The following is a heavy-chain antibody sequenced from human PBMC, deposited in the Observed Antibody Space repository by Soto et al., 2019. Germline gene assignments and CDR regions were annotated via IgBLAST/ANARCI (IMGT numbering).Heavy chain of an antibody. CDR2: IYYSGST. Sequence: SETLSLTCTVSGGSISSYYWSWIRQPPGKGLEWIGYIYYSGSTNYNPSLKSRVTISVDTSKNQFSLKLSSVTAADTAVYYCARDQDYYGSGSYFYWGQGTLVTSPQ. J-gene: IGHJ4*02. CDR1: GGSISSYY. CDR3: ARDQDYYGSGSYFY. V-gene: IGHV4-59*01. D-gene: IGHD3-10*01.